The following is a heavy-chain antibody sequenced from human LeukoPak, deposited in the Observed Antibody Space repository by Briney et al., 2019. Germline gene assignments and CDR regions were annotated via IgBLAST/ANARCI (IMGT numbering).Heavy chain of an antibody. CDR3: ARGGVYSSGSYYLYYFDY. Sequence: GGSLRLSCAASGFTFSTYAMSWVRQAPGKGLEWVSGISGSGGSTYYADSVKGRFTISRDNSKNTLYLQMNSLRAEDTAVYYCARGGVYSSGSYYLYYFDYWGQGTLVTVSS. J-gene: IGHJ4*02. V-gene: IGHV3-23*01. CDR2: ISGSGGST. CDR1: GFTFSTYA. D-gene: IGHD6-19*01.